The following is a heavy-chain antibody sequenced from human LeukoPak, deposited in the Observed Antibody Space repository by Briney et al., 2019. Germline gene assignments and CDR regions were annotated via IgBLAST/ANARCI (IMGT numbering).Heavy chain of an antibody. CDR1: GFTFSSYE. J-gene: IGHJ6*02. V-gene: IGHV3-48*03. D-gene: IGHD6-19*01. CDR2: ISSSGSTI. CDR3: ARDFVSGWYVDGMDV. Sequence: PGGSLRLSCAASGFTFSSYEMNWVRQAPGKGLEWVSYISSSGSTIYYADSVKGRFTISRDNAKNSLYLQMNSPRAEDTAVYYCARDFVSGWYVDGMDVWGQGTTVTVSS.